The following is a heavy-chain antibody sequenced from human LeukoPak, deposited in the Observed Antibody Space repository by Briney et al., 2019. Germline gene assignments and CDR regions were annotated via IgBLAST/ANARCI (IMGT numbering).Heavy chain of an antibody. D-gene: IGHD5-12*01. CDR3: ARGGYSFDY. CDR2: LHPDGSER. V-gene: IGHV3-7*01. J-gene: IGHJ4*02. Sequence: GGSLRLSCVASGFSFTKYWMTWVRQAPGKGLEWAARLHPDGSERNYVGSVKGRFTVFGDNAKSSLFLQMHSLRVEDTAVYYCARGGYSFDYLGQGTLVTVPS. CDR1: GFSFTKYW.